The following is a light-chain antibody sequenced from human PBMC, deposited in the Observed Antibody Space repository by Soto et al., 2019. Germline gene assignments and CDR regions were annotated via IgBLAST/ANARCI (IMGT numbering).Light chain of an antibody. CDR3: QQYDHLPLI. CDR2: HAS. J-gene: IGKJ5*01. Sequence: DIQMTQSPSSLSASIGDRVTITCQASQNITNNLSWYQQKPGKAPNLLIYHASKLAKGVTSRFSGSGSGTDFILTISSLQPEDFATYYCQQYDHLPLIFGQGTRLEIK. V-gene: IGKV1-33*01. CDR1: QNITNN.